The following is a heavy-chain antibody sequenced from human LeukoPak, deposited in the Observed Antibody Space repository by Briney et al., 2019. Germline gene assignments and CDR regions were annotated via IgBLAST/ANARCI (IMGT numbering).Heavy chain of an antibody. J-gene: IGHJ4*02. CDR1: GGSISSYY. CDR2: IYYSGSA. V-gene: IGHV4-59*12. Sequence: PSETLSLTCTVSGGSISSYYWSWIRQPPGKGLEWIGYIYYSGSANCNPSLKSRVTISVDTSKNQFSLKLSSVTAADTAVYYCAREQGGYDFWSGSIDYWGQGTLVTVSS. CDR3: AREQGGYDFWSGSIDY. D-gene: IGHD3-3*01.